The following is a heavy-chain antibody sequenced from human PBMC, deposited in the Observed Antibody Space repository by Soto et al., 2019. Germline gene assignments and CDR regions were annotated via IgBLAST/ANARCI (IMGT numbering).Heavy chain of an antibody. CDR3: ARDHMLRIAAGGTSYYYYGMDV. D-gene: IGHD6-13*01. Sequence: GSLRLSCGTSGFTFSSYAMHWVRQAPGKGLEWVAVISYDGSNKDYADSVKGLFTISRDNSKNTQYLQMNSLRAEDTAVYYWARDHMLRIAAGGTSYYYYGMDVWGQGTTVTVS. CDR1: GFTFSSYA. V-gene: IGHV3-30-3*01. J-gene: IGHJ6*02. CDR2: ISYDGSNK.